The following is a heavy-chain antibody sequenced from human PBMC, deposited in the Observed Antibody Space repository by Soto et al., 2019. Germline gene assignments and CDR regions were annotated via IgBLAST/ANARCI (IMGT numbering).Heavy chain of an antibody. V-gene: IGHV3-23*01. CDR2: ISGSGGST. J-gene: IGHJ4*02. CDR1: EFTFNNYA. Sequence: GGSLRLSCAASEFTFNNYAMSWVRQAPGKGLEWVSAISGSGGSTNYADFVKGRFTISRDNSKNTLYLQMSSLRAEDTAVYYCAKEMGRAIFCRWDSWGLGTLVTVSS. D-gene: IGHD3-9*01. CDR3: AKEMGRAIFCRWDS.